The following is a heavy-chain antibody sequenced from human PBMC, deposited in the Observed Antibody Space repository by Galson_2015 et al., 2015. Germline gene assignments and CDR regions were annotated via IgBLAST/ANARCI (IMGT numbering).Heavy chain of an antibody. V-gene: IGHV3-48*02. CDR1: GFAFSSYN. CDR2: ISSSGDII. Sequence: SPRLSCAASGFAFSSYNMNWVRQAPGKGLEWVSYISSSGDIIYYADSVKGRFTISRDNAKNSLYLQMNSLRDEDTAVYYCAGAFDVWGQGTMVTVSS. J-gene: IGHJ3*01. CDR3: AGAFDV.